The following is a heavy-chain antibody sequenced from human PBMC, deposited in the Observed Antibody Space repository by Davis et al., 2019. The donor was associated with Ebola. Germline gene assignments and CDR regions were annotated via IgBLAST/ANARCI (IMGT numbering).Heavy chain of an antibody. CDR2: IYYSGST. CDR1: GGSISSYY. J-gene: IGHJ6*02. CDR3: ARDGPGYYYYGMDV. Sequence: PSETLSLTCTVSGGSISSYYWSWIRQPPGKGLEWIGYIYYSGSTNYNPSLKSRVTISVDTSKNQFSLKLRSVTAADTAVYYCARDGPGYYYYGMDVWGQGTTVTVSS. V-gene: IGHV4-59*01.